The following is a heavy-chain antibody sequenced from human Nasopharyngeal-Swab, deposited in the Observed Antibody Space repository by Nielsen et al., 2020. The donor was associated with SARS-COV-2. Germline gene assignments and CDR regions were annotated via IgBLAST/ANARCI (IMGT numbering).Heavy chain of an antibody. J-gene: IGHJ3*02. Sequence: GKSLKISCIASGFTFNIYAMAWVRRTPGRGLQWVSGISASGGSTYYTDSVKGRFAVSGDNSRNTLYLQMHSLRVEDTALYYCAKDDVVRGDAFDIWGQGTMVTVSS. CDR3: AKDDVVRGDAFDI. CDR1: GFTFNIYA. CDR2: ISASGGST. D-gene: IGHD3-10*01. V-gene: IGHV3-23*01.